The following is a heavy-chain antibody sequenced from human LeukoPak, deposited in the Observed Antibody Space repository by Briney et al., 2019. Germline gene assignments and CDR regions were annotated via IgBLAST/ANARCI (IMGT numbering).Heavy chain of an antibody. CDR3: ARVSYGGNSPYFYYYGMDV. V-gene: IGHV1-69*02. CDR1: GGTFSSYT. J-gene: IGHJ6*02. Sequence: SVKVSCKASGGTFSSYTISWVRQAPGQGLEWMGRIIPILGIANYAQKFQGRVTITADKSTSTAYMELSSLRSEDTAVYYCARVSYGGNSPYFYYYGMDVWGQGTTVTVSS. D-gene: IGHD4-23*01. CDR2: IIPILGIA.